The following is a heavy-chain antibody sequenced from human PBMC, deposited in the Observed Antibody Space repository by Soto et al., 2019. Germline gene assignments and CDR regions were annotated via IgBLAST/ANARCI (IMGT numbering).Heavy chain of an antibody. CDR3: AKDLAKGGGSAGFDY. CDR1: GFVFMTYG. CDR2: INDRGSNT. D-gene: IGHD1-26*01. J-gene: IGHJ4*02. Sequence: HPGGSLRLSCTASGFVFMTYGMNWVRQAPGKGLEWVANINDRGSNTVYADSAKGRFTVSRDNSKNTVTLQTYTLRADDTAVYYCAKDLAKGGGSAGFDYWGQGTLVTVSS. V-gene: IGHV3-23*01.